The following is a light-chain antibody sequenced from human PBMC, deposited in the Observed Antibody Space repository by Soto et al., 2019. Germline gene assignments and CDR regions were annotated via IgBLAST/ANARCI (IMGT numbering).Light chain of an antibody. Sequence: DIQMTQSPSSLSASVGDRVTITCRAGQSISSFLNWYQQKPGKAPTLLIYAASSLQSGVPSRFSGSGSGTDVTLTISRLQPEDWATYYWQHSDRIPWTFGQGTKVEIK. CDR3: QHSDRIPWT. CDR1: QSISSF. V-gene: IGKV1-39*01. J-gene: IGKJ1*01. CDR2: AAS.